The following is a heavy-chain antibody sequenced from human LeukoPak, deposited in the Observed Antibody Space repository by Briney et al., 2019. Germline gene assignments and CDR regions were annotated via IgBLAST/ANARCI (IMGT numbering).Heavy chain of an antibody. Sequence: GRSLRLSCAASGXTFSSYGVHWVRQAPGKGLEWVAVVSHDGTNEFSADSVKGRFTISRDNSKDTLYLQMNSLRAEDTAVYYCAKGSGGSYYGYFDYWGQGTLVTVSS. CDR3: AKGSGGSYYGYFDY. CDR2: VSHDGTNE. D-gene: IGHD1-26*01. CDR1: GXTFSSYG. V-gene: IGHV3-30*18. J-gene: IGHJ4*02.